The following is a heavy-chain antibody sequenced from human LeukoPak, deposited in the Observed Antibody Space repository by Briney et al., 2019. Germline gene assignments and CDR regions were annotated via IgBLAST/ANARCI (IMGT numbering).Heavy chain of an antibody. CDR1: GGSFSGYY. V-gene: IGHV4-34*01. CDR3: ALLWFGEGCYYYGMDV. D-gene: IGHD3-10*01. Sequence: SETLSLTCAVYGGSFSGYYWSWIRQPPGKGLEWIGEINHSGSTNYNPSLKSRVTISVDTSKNQFSLKLSSVTAADTAVYYCALLWFGEGCYYYGMDVWGQGTTVTVSS. J-gene: IGHJ6*02. CDR2: INHSGST.